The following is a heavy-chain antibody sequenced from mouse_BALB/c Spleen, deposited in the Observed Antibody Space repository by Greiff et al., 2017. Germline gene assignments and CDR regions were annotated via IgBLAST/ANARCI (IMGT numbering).Heavy chain of an antibody. CDR3: ARWDGYDNAMDY. CDR2: IYPYNGGT. CDR1: GYTFTDYN. D-gene: IGHD2-2*01. J-gene: IGHJ4*01. V-gene: IGHV1S29*02. Sequence: EVQRVESGPELVKPGASVKISCKASGYTFTDYNMHWVKQSHGKSLEWIGYIYPYNGGTGYNQKFKSKATLTVDNSSSTAYMELRSLTSEDSAVYYCARWDGYDNAMDYWGQGTSVTVSS.